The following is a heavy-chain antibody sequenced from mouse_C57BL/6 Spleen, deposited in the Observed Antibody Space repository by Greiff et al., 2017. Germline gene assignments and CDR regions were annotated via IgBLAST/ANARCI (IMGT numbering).Heavy chain of an antibody. V-gene: IGHV1-18*01. D-gene: IGHD2-1*01. CDR2: INPNNGGT. Sequence: VQLKQSGPELVKPGASVKIPCKASGYTFTDYNMDWVKQSHGKSLEWIGDINPNNGGTIYNQKFKGKATLTVDKSSSTAYMELRSLTSEDTAVYYCARRNYWARAMDYWGQGTSVTVSS. CDR3: ARRNYWARAMDY. CDR1: GYTFTDYN. J-gene: IGHJ4*01.